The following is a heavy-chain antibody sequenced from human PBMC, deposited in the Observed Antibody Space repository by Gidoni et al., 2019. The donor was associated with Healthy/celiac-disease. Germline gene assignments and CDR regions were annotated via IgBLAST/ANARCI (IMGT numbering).Heavy chain of an antibody. Sequence: EVQLLESGGGLVQPGGSLRLSCAASGFTFSRYAMSWVRQAPGKGLEWVSAISGSGGSTYYADSVKGRFTISRDNSKNTLYLQMNSLRAEDTAVYYCAKIGVGEWGGYDSGYYYGMDVWGQGTTVTVSS. D-gene: IGHD5-12*01. CDR2: ISGSGGST. J-gene: IGHJ6*02. CDR3: AKIGVGEWGGYDSGYYYGMDV. CDR1: GFTFSRYA. V-gene: IGHV3-23*01.